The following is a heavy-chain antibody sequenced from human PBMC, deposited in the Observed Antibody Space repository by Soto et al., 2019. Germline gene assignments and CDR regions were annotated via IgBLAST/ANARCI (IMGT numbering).Heavy chain of an antibody. CDR1: YGSISNYY. V-gene: IGHV4-4*07. D-gene: IGHD3-22*01. Sequence: SETLSLTCTVSYGSISNYYWSGVRQPAGKGLEWMGRIYSRGSTDYTPPLKGRVTMSVDTSKNQFSLRLSYVTAADTAVYWCAGDSAPINYYETSGPYRRNSKGYGMDVWGQGTTVTVSS. CDR2: IYSRGST. J-gene: IGHJ6*02. CDR3: AGDSAPINYYETSGPYRRNSKGYGMDV.